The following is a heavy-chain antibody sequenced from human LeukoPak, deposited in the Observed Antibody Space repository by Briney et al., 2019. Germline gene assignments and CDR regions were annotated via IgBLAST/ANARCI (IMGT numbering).Heavy chain of an antibody. CDR1: GYTFTSYY. CDR3: ARYAFTAVAGFAS. D-gene: IGHD6-19*01. V-gene: IGHV1-46*01. J-gene: IGHJ4*02. CDR2: INPSGGST. Sequence: ASVKVSCKASGYTFTSYYMHWVRQAPGQGLEWMGIINPSGGSTSYAQKFQGRVTMTRDMSTSTVYMELSSLRSEATAVYYCARYAFTAVAGFASWGKGPLVTVSS.